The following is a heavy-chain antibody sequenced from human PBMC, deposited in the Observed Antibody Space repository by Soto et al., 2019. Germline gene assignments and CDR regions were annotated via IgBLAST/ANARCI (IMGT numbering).Heavy chain of an antibody. D-gene: IGHD3-22*01. Sequence: GGSLRLSCAASGFTFSGYAMSWVRQAPGKGLEWVSSISGSGGSTYYADSVKGRFTISRDNSKNTLYLQMNSLRAEDTAVYYCAKTLYYYDSSGYQWGQGTLVTVSS. CDR3: AKTLYYYDSSGYQ. J-gene: IGHJ4*02. CDR2: ISGSGGST. V-gene: IGHV3-23*01. CDR1: GFTFSGYA.